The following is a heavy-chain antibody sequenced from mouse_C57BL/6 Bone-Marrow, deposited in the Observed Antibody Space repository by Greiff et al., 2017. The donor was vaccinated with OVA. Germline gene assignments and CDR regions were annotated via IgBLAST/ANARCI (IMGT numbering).Heavy chain of an antibody. J-gene: IGHJ2*01. Sequence: VQLVESGAELVRPGTSVKVSCKASGYAFTNYLIEWVKQRPGQGLEWIGVINPGSGGTNYNEKFKGKATLTADKSSSTASMPLSSLTSEVSAVYFCASYGLYSLHYWVQGTTLTVSS. D-gene: IGHD2-1*01. CDR2: INPGSGGT. CDR1: GYAFTNYL. V-gene: IGHV1-54*01. CDR3: ASYGLYSLHY.